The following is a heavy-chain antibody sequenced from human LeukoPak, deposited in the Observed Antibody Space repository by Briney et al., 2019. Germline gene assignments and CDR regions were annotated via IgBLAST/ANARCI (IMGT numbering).Heavy chain of an antibody. CDR2: IYYSGSN. CDR3: AREDMRYSGSYYRSGGY. CDR1: GGSISSSSYY. V-gene: IGHV4-39*07. Sequence: SETLSLTCTVSGGSISSSSYYWGWLRQPPGKGLEWIRSIYYSGSNYYNPSLKSRVTISVDTSKNQFSLKLSSVTAADTAVYYCAREDMRYSGSYYRSGGYWGQGTLVTVSS. D-gene: IGHD1-26*01. J-gene: IGHJ4*02.